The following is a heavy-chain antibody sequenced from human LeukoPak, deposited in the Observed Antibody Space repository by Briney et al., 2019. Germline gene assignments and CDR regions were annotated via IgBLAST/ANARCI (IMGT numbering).Heavy chain of an antibody. D-gene: IGHD3-22*01. Sequence: SVKVSCKASGGTFSSYAISWVRQAPGQGLEWMGRIIPIFGTANYAQKFQGRVTITTDESTSTAYMELSSLRSEATAVYYCAREPRYYYXXXXXYYXXXWGQGTLVTVSS. CDR3: AREPRYYYXXXXXYYXXX. V-gene: IGHV1-69*05. J-gene: IGHJ4*02. CDR1: GGTFSSYA. CDR2: IIPIFGTA.